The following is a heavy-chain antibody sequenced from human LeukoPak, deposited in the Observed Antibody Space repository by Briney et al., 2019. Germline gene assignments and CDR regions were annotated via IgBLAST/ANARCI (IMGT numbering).Heavy chain of an antibody. CDR2: ISWNSDSI. Sequence: PGGSLRLSCAASGFSFDDYAMHWVRQAPGKGLEWVSGISWNSDSIAYADSVKGRFTISRDNAENSLFLQMNSLRAEDTALYYCAKDIEGGSSWFPIPYFDYWGQGTLVTVSS. CDR3: AKDIEGGSSWFPIPYFDY. V-gene: IGHV3-9*01. J-gene: IGHJ4*02. CDR1: GFSFDDYA. D-gene: IGHD6-19*01.